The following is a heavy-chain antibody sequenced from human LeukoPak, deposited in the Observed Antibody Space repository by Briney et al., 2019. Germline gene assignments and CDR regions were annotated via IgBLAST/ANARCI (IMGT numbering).Heavy chain of an antibody. J-gene: IGHJ4*02. V-gene: IGHV1-18*01. D-gene: IGHD3-22*01. CDR3: ERVGSYYYDMLTPIFQF. CDR2: ISTYDGNT. CDR1: GYTFTTYG. Sequence: GASVKVSCKASGYTFTTYGINLVRQAPAQGLEWMGWISTYDGNTNYAEKLQVRVTLTTDTSTSTTYMELRSLRSDDTAVYYCERVGSYYYDMLTPIFQFWGQGTLVTVSS.